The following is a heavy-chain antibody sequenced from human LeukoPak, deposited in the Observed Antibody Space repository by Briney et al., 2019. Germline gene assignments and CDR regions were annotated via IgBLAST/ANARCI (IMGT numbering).Heavy chain of an antibody. J-gene: IGHJ4*02. D-gene: IGHD3-3*01. CDR2: INPRGGYT. CDR3: ARDRRELEISIFGVETDY. Sequence: ASVKVSCTASGYTFIAYYMHWVRQAPGQGFEWMGVINPRGGYTNYAQQFQGRVTMTRDTSTRTVYMDLSSLTSEDTAVYYCARDRRELEISIFGVETDYWGQGTLVTVSS. V-gene: IGHV1-46*01. CDR1: GYTFIAYY.